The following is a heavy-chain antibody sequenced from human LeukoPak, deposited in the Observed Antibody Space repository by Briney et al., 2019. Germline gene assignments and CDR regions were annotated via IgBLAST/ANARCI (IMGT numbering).Heavy chain of an antibody. D-gene: IGHD2-2*01. CDR1: GFTFRIYD. Sequence: GGSLRLSCTASGFTFRIYDMHWVRQAPGKGLEWMAITTYDGSNKYYADSVKGRFTISRDYSKNTVYLQMNNLTAEDTAVYYCARGYCNSNICYGDHFEYWGQGTLVTVSS. CDR3: ARGYCNSNICYGDHFEY. J-gene: IGHJ4*02. CDR2: TTYDGSNK. V-gene: IGHV3-30*04.